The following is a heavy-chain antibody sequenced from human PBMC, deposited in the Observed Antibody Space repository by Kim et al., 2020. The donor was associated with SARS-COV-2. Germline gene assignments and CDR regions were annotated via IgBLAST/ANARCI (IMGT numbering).Heavy chain of an antibody. CDR2: VHYTGST. CDR1: GASITAYY. Sequence: SETLSLTCSVSGASITAYYWSWIRQPPGKGLEWIGYVHYTGSTNYNPSLESRVDMSVDTSKNQFSLRLTSVSAADTAVYYCVREGDWNYANWFDPWGQGALVTVSS. D-gene: IGHD1-7*01. CDR3: VREGDWNYANWFDP. J-gene: IGHJ5*02. V-gene: IGHV4-59*13.